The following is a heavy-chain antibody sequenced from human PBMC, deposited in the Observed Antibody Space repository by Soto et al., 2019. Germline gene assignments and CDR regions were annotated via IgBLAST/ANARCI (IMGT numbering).Heavy chain of an antibody. CDR2: ISSSSSYI. D-gene: IGHD6-13*01. CDR1: GFTFSSYS. CDR3: ARGGYSSSWYPDLRGWGRPGPIDY. V-gene: IGHV3-21*01. J-gene: IGHJ4*02. Sequence: GGSLRLSRAASGFTFSSYSMNWVRQAPGKGLEWVSSISSSSSYIYYADSVKGRFTISRDNAKNSLYLQMNSLRAEDTAVYYCARGGYSSSWYPDLRGWGRPGPIDYWGQGTLVTVSS.